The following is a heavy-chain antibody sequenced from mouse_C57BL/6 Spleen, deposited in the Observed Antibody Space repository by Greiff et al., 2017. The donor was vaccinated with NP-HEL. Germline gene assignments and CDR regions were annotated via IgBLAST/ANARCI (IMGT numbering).Heavy chain of an antibody. CDR2: ISYDGSN. CDR3: ASGFITTVVAHWYFDV. V-gene: IGHV3-6*01. CDR1: GYSITSGYY. Sequence: EVKLEDSGPGLVKPSQSLSLTCSVTGYSITSGYYWNWIRQFPGNKLEWMGYISYDGSNNYNPSLKNRISITRDTSKNQFFLKLNSVTTEDTATYYCASGFITTVVAHWYFDVWGTGTTVTVSS. J-gene: IGHJ1*03. D-gene: IGHD1-1*01.